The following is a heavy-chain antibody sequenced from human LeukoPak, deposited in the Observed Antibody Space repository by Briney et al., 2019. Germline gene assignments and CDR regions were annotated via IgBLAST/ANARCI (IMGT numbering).Heavy chain of an antibody. V-gene: IGHV3-15*01. CDR2: IKSKTDGGTT. D-gene: IGHD3-10*01. CDR1: GFTFSNAW. J-gene: IGHJ4*02. CDR3: TTVGNPITMVRGVIVVDY. Sequence: PGGSLRLSCAASGFTFSNAWMSWVRQAPGKGLEWVGRIKSKTDGGTTDYAAPVKGRFTISRDDSKNTLYLQMNSLKTEDTAVYYCTTVGNPITMVRGVIVVDYWGQGTLVTVSS.